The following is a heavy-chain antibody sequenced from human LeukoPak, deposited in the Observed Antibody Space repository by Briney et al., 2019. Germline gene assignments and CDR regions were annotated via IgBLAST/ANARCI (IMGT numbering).Heavy chain of an antibody. CDR3: AREGKDAFDI. J-gene: IGHJ3*02. CDR2: TYYRSNWYT. D-gene: IGHD3-10*01. V-gene: IGHV6-1*01. CDR1: VDSVSSNSAA. Sequence: SQTLSLTCAISVDSVSSNSAAWNWVRQSPSRGLEWLGRTYYRSNWYTDYALSMKSRITINPDSSKNQFSLQLNSVTPEDTAVYYCAREGKDAFDIWGQGTMVIVSS.